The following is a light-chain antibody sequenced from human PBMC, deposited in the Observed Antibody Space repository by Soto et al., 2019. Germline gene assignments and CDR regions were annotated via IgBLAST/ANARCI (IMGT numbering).Light chain of an antibody. V-gene: IGKV3-15*01. CDR3: QQYDNWPPAIT. CDR2: GAS. CDR1: QAIRSD. Sequence: EVVMTQSPATLSVSPGERATLSCRAIQAIRSDLAWYQQKPGQALRLLMYGASTRAAGIPVRFSGSGSATEFTLTISSLESEDFALYYCQQYDNWPPAITFGQGTKVDIK. J-gene: IGKJ1*01.